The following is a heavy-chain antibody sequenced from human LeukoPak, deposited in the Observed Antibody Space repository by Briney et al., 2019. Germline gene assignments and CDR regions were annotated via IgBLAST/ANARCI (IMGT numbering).Heavy chain of an antibody. J-gene: IGHJ4*02. CDR1: GFTFSNYG. CDR2: ISSSRTSI. CDR3: ARGGASRPDY. V-gene: IGHV3-21*01. Sequence: PWGSQRLSCVGSGFTFSNYGMNWVRQAPGKGLEWVSYISSSRTSISYADSVKGRFTVSRDNAERSLYLQMNSLRVEDTAIYYCARGGASRPDYWGQGVLVTVAS. D-gene: IGHD6-6*01.